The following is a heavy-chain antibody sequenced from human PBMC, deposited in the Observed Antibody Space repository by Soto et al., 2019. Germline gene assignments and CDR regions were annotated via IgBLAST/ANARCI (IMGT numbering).Heavy chain of an antibody. J-gene: IGHJ4*02. D-gene: IGHD4-17*01. CDR2: IIPIFGTA. V-gene: IGHV1-69*06. CDR1: GGTFSSYA. Sequence: QVQLVQSGAEVKKPGSSVKVSCKASGGTFSSYAISWVRQAPGQGLEWMGGIIPIFGTANYAQKFQGRVTMTQDTAISTAYVELSRLRSDDTAVYYRARDGPTTVTPFDYWGQGTLDAVSS. CDR3: ARDGPTTVTPFDY.